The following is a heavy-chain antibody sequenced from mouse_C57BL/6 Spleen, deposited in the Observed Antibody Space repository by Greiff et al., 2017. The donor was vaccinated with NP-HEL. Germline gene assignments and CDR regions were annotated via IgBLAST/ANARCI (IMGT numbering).Heavy chain of an antibody. CDR1: GYTFTDYY. V-gene: IGHV1-26*01. CDR3: TRAMDY. Sequence: VQLQQSGPELVKPGASVKISCKASGYTFTDYYMNWVKQSHGKSLEWIGDINPNNGGTSYNQKFKGKATLTVDKSSNTAYLQLSSLTSEDTAVYYCTRAMDYWGQGTSVTVSS. CDR2: INPNNGGT. J-gene: IGHJ4*01.